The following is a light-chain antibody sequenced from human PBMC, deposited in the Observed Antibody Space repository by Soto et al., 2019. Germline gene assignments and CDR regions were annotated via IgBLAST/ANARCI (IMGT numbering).Light chain of an antibody. V-gene: IGLV2-23*01. Sequence: QAALTQPASLSGSPGQSITISCTGTSSDVGGSGLVSWYQFHPGKAPKLLIFEGFKRPSGISNRFSGSKSGSTASLTISGLQPDDESHYYCCSYAGSSIWVFGGGTKVTVL. J-gene: IGLJ3*02. CDR1: SSDVGGSGL. CDR3: CSYAGSSIWV. CDR2: EGF.